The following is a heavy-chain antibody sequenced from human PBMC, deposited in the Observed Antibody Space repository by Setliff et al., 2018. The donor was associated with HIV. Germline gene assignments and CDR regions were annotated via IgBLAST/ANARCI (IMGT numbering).Heavy chain of an antibody. D-gene: IGHD6-19*01. CDR2: VNADNGNT. CDR1: GYTFTSYA. J-gene: IGHJ5*02. V-gene: IGHV1-3*01. Sequence: ASVKVSCKASGYTFTSYALHWVRQAPGQRLEWMGWVNADNGNTKYSEKFQGRVTITRDTAASTVYMELSSLRSEDTAVYYCAREGQWLAWGQGTLVTRLL. CDR3: AREGQWLA.